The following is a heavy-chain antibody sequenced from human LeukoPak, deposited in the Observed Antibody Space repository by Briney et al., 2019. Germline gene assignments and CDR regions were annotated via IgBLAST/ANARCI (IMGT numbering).Heavy chain of an antibody. Sequence: ASVKVSCKASGYTFTSYAMNWVRQAPGQGLEWMGIINPSGGSTSYAQKFQGRVTMTRDMSTSTVYMELSSLRSEDTAVYYCARGIGDRFRLQHVIDYWGQGTLVTVSS. J-gene: IGHJ4*02. CDR3: ARGIGDRFRLQHVIDY. D-gene: IGHD2-21*02. CDR2: INPSGGST. V-gene: IGHV1-46*01. CDR1: GYTFTSYA.